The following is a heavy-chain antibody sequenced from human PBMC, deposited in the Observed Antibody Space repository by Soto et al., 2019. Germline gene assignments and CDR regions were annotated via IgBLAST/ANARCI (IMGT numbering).Heavy chain of an antibody. J-gene: IGHJ4*02. D-gene: IGHD6-13*01. V-gene: IGHV4-59*13. Sequence: PAETLSLTCTVSVDSIRRYYWSWIRQPPGKELEWIGYIYYSGSTNYNPSLKSRVTISADTSKNQFSLKLTSVTAADTAVYYCARGAIAAQAFDSWGQGTLVTVSS. CDR1: VDSIRRYY. CDR3: ARGAIAAQAFDS. CDR2: IYYSGST.